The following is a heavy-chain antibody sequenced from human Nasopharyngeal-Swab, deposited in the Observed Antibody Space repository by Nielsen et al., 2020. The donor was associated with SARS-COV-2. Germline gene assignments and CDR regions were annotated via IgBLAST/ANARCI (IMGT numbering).Heavy chain of an antibody. CDR2: INPNSGGT. D-gene: IGHD6-25*01. V-gene: IGHV1-2*06. CDR3: ARVGPSGYCYGMDV. J-gene: IGHJ6*02. Sequence: WVRQAPGQGLEWMGRINPNSGGTNYAQKFQGRVTMTRDTSISTAYMELSRLRSDDTAVYYCARVGPSGYCYGMDVWGQGTTVTVSS.